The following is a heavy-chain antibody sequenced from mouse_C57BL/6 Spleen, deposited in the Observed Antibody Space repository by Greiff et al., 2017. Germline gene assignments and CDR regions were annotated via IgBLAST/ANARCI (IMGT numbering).Heavy chain of an antibody. CDR3: GREELGNYFDY. D-gene: IGHD4-1*01. CDR2: IRYDGNT. J-gene: IGHJ2*01. Sequence: EVQLVESGPGLVKPSQSLSLTCSVTGYSITSGYYWYWIRQFPGNKLEWMGYIRYDGNTKYTPYLKNRISITRDTSTNQFFLKWNSATTEDTATYYCGREELGNYFDYWGQGTTLTVSS. V-gene: IGHV3-6*01. CDR1: GYSITSGYY.